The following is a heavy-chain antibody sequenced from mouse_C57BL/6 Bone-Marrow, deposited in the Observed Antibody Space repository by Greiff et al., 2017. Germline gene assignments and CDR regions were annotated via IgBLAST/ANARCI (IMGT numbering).Heavy chain of an antibody. D-gene: IGHD2-3*01. CDR3: ADGYYGAMDY. CDR2: INPYNGGT. V-gene: IGHV1-19*01. CDR1: GYTFTDYY. J-gene: IGHJ4*01. Sequence: VQLQQSGPVLVKPGASVKMSCKASGYTFTDYYMNWVKQSHGKSLEWIGVINPYNGGTSYNQKFKGKATLTVDKSSSTAYMELNSLTSEDSAVYYCADGYYGAMDYWGQGTSVTVSS.